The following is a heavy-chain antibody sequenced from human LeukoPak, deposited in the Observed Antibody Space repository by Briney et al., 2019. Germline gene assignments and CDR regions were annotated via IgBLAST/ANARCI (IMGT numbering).Heavy chain of an antibody. V-gene: IGHV4-34*01. J-gene: IGHJ4*02. CDR1: GGSFSGYY. CDR3: ARRELGTDY. D-gene: IGHD6-6*01. CDR2: INHSGST. Sequence: SETLSLACAVYGGSFSGYYWSWIRQPPGKGLEWIGEINHSGSTNYNPSLKSRVTISVDTSKNQFSLKLSSVTAADMAVYYCARRELGTDYWGQGTLVTVSS.